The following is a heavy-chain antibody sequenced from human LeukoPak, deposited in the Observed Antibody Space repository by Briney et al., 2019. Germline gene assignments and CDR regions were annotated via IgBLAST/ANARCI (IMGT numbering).Heavy chain of an antibody. CDR1: GFTVSSNY. D-gene: IGHD3-3*01. CDR3: ATANHYDFWSGYYYYFDY. Sequence: GGSLRLSCAASGFTVSSNYMSWVRQAPGKGLEWVSVIYSGGSTYYADSVKGRFTISRDNSKNTLYLQMNSLRAEDTAVYYCATANHYDFWSGYYYYFDYWGQGTLVTVSS. V-gene: IGHV3-53*01. CDR2: IYSGGST. J-gene: IGHJ4*02.